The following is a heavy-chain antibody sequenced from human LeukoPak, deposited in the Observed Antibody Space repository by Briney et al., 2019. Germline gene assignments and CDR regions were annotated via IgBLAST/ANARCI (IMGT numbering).Heavy chain of an antibody. V-gene: IGHV3-21*01. CDR2: ISSSSNYI. CDR1: GFPFSSYS. CDR3: ARVVTSPPLFVIDY. Sequence: GGSLRLSCAASGFPFSSYSMNWVRQAPGKGLEWVSSISSSSNYIYYADSVKGRFTISRDNAKNSLYLQMNSLRAEDTAVYYCARVVTSPPLFVIDYWGQGTLVTVGS. D-gene: IGHD2-21*02. J-gene: IGHJ4*02.